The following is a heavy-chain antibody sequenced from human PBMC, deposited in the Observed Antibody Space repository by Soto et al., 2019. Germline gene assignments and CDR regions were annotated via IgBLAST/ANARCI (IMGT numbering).Heavy chain of an antibody. D-gene: IGHD3-16*02. J-gene: IGHJ4*02. CDR2: VAAGGGHT. CDR1: VFSFDKYA. CDR3: ARRTSFLGAFDY. V-gene: IGHV3-23*01. Sequence: GGSLRLSCVASVFSFDKYAMAWVRQAPGKGLEWVSHVAAGGGHTYYAESVKGRFTISRDNSKNTLFHQINTLRADDTAIYFCARRTSFLGAFDYWGQGVLVTVSS.